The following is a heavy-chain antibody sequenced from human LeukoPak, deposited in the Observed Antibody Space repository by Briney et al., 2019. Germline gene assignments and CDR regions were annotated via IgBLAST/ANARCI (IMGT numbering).Heavy chain of an antibody. CDR3: ARVTSRLGWFDP. CDR1: GGSFRGYS. D-gene: IGHD1-14*01. CDR2: INHSGRA. V-gene: IGHV4-34*01. Sequence: PSETLSLTCDVHGGSFRGYSWNWIRQPPGKGLEWIGEINHSGRAKYNPSLKSRVTISVDTSKNQFSLKLRSVTAADTAVYYCARVTSRLGWFDPWGQGTLVTVSS. J-gene: IGHJ5*02.